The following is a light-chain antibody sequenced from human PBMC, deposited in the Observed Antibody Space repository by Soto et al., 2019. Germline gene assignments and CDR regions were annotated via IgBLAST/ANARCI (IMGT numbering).Light chain of an antibody. Sequence: DIQMTQSPSTLSASVGDRVTITCRASQSFSTWLAWYQQKPGRAPNLLIYDVSSLESGVPSRFSGSGSGTEYTLTISIVQPNDFATYDCQQYYRYPLTVGGGTTVEIK. CDR3: QQYYRYPLT. V-gene: IGKV1-5*01. CDR2: DVS. J-gene: IGKJ4*01. CDR1: QSFSTW.